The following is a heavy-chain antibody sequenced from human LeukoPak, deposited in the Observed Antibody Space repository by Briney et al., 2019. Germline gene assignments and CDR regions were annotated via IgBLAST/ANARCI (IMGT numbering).Heavy chain of an antibody. V-gene: IGHV4-61*02. CDR2: VFTNGYT. J-gene: IGHJ4*02. D-gene: IGHD6-6*01. CDR3: ARDQGGSSFHYYFDS. Sequence: PSETLALTCTVSGGSISSGIYYWSWIRQPVRKGLEWIGRVFTNGYTNYNPSFQRRVTISVDTSKNLFSLKLSSVTAADPAVYYCARDQGGSSFHYYFDSWGQGTLVTVSS. CDR1: GGSISSGIYY.